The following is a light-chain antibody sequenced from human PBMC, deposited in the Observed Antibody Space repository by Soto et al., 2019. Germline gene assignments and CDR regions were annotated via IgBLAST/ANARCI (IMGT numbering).Light chain of an antibody. CDR2: DVS. V-gene: IGKV1-5*01. CDR3: QQYNTYWT. J-gene: IGKJ1*01. Sequence: DIQMTQSPSTLSASVGDRVTITCRASQSISTWLSWYQQKPGKAPKVLIYDVSNLETGVPSRFSGSGSGTEFTLTISSLQPDDFATYYCQQYNTYWTFGQGTKVDIK. CDR1: QSISTW.